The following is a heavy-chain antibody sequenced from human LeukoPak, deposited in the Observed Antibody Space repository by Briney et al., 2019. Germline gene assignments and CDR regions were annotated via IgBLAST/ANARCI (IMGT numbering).Heavy chain of an antibody. Sequence: GASVKVSCKVSGYTLTELSMHWVRQAPGKGLEWMGGFDPEDGETIYAQKFQGRVTMTEDTSTDTAYMELSSLRSEDTAVYYCATGFLSRYCSSTSCYTGPDYWGQGTLVTVSS. J-gene: IGHJ4*02. D-gene: IGHD2-2*02. CDR2: FDPEDGET. CDR3: ATGFLSRYCSSTSCYTGPDY. V-gene: IGHV1-24*01. CDR1: GYTLTELS.